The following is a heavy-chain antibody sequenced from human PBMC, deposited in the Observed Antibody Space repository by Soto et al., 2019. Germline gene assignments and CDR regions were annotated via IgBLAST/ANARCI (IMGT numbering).Heavy chain of an antibody. D-gene: IGHD6-19*01. CDR1: CGSISSGGYS. CDR3: ARSPVAGSGGYYFDY. V-gene: IGHV4-30-2*01. J-gene: IGHJ4*02. Sequence: PSETLSLTCAVSCGSISSGGYSWSWIRQPPGKGLEWIGYIYHSGSTYYNPSLKSRVTISVDRSKNQFSLKLSSVTAADTAVYYCARSPVAGSGGYYFDYWGQGTLVTVS. CDR2: IYHSGST.